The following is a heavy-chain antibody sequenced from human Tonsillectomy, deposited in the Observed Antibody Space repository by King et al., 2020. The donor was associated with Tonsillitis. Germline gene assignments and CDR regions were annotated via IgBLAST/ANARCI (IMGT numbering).Heavy chain of an antibody. CDR2: INPSGGST. D-gene: IGHD4-23*01. CDR3: ASSAPSTMVTAPFVY. CDR1: GYTFTSYF. Sequence: QLVQSGAEVKKPGASVKISCKASGYTFTSYFMHWVRQAPGHGLEWMGIINPSGGSTSYAQRFQGRVTMTGDTSTSSVYMELTSLRFEDSAMYYCASSAPSTMVTAPFVYWGQGTLVTVAS. J-gene: IGHJ4*02. V-gene: IGHV1-46*01.